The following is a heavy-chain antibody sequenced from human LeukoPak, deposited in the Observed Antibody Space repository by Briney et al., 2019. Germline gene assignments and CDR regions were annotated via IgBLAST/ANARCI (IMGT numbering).Heavy chain of an antibody. J-gene: IGHJ5*02. D-gene: IGHD3-3*01. CDR2: INAGNGNT. V-gene: IGHV1-3*01. Sequence: GASVKVSCKASGYTFTSYAMHWVRQAPGQRLEWMGWINAGNGNTKYSQKFQGRVTITRDTSASTAYMELSSLRSEDTAVYYCARNLYYDFWSGYWSWFDPWGQGTLVTVSS. CDR1: GYTFTSYA. CDR3: ARNLYYDFWSGYWSWFDP.